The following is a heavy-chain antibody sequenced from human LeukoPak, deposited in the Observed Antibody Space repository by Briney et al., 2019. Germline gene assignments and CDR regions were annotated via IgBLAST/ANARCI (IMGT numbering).Heavy chain of an antibody. CDR2: ISSSSSYI. J-gene: IGHJ4*02. D-gene: IGHD5-18*01. CDR3: ARGDTAMVDY. CDR1: GFTFSSYS. V-gene: IGHV3-21*01. Sequence: GGSLRLSCAASGFTFSSYSMNWVRQAPGKGLEWVSSISSSSSYIYYADSVKGRFTISRDNAKNSLYLQMNSLRVEDTAVYYCARGDTAMVDYWGQGTLVTVSS.